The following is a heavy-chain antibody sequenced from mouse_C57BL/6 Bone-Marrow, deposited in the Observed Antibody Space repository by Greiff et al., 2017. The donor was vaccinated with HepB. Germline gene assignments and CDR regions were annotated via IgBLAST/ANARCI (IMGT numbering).Heavy chain of an antibody. CDR3: ARWGYGSSSRYIDV. CDR2: ISYSGST. CDR1: GYSFTSDY. Sequence: VQLKESGPGLVKPSQTLSLSCSVTGYSFTSDYWNWIRKFPGNKLEYMGYISYSGSTHYNPSPNSRNSITPVTSKNQDYLQLHSVTTEDTTTYYCARWGYGSSSRYIDVEGTGNAVTVTS. D-gene: IGHD1-1*01. V-gene: IGHV3-8*01. J-gene: IGHJ1*03.